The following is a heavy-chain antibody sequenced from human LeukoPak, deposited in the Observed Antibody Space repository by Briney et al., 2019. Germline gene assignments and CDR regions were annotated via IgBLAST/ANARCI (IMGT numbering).Heavy chain of an antibody. Sequence: SETLSLTYTVSGGSISSSSYYWGWIRQPPGKGLEWIGSIYYSGGTYYNPSLKSRVTISVDTSKNQFSLKLSSVTAADTAVYYCARRLGRPLRIDYWGQGTLVTVSS. CDR1: GGSISSSSYY. J-gene: IGHJ4*02. V-gene: IGHV4-39*01. D-gene: IGHD6-19*01. CDR3: ARRLGRPLRIDY. CDR2: IYYSGGT.